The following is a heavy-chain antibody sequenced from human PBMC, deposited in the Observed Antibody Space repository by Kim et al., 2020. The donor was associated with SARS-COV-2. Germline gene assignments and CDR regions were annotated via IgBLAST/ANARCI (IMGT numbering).Heavy chain of an antibody. J-gene: IGHJ4*02. CDR2: ISSSSSYI. CDR3: ASLLWFGEATLALDY. Sequence: GGSLRLSCAASGFTFSSYSMNWVRQAPGKGLEWVSSISSSSSYIYYADSVKGRFTISRDNAKNSLYLQMNSLRAEDTAVYYCASLLWFGEATLALDYWGQGTLVTVSS. CDR1: GFTFSSYS. V-gene: IGHV3-21*01. D-gene: IGHD3-10*01.